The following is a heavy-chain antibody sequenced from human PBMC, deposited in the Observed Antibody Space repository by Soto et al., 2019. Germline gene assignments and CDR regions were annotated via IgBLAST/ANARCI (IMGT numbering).Heavy chain of an antibody. Sequence: GGSLRLSCSASGFTFSSYAMHWVRQAPGKGLEYVSAISSNGGSTYYADSVKGRFTISRDNSKNTLYLQMSSLRAEDTAVYYCVKDRLITIFGVAGAFDIWGQGTMVTVSS. CDR3: VKDRLITIFGVAGAFDI. V-gene: IGHV3-64D*08. CDR1: GFTFSSYA. CDR2: ISSNGGST. J-gene: IGHJ3*02. D-gene: IGHD3-3*01.